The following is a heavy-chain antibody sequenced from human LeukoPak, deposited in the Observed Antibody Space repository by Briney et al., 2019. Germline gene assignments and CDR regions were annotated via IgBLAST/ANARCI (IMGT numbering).Heavy chain of an antibody. Sequence: ASVKVSCKASGYTFTSYAMHWVRQAPGQRLEWMGWINAGNGNTKYSQKFQGRVTITRDTSASTAYMELSSLRSEDTAVYYCAYSSQDYYYYGMDVWGQGTTVTVSS. CDR1: GYTFTSYA. J-gene: IGHJ6*02. V-gene: IGHV1-3*01. D-gene: IGHD6-13*01. CDR3: AYSSQDYYYYGMDV. CDR2: INAGNGNT.